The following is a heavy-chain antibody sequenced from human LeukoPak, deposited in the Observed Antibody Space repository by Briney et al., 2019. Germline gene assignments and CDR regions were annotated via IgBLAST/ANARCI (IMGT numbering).Heavy chain of an antibody. J-gene: IGHJ4*02. CDR3: ARHPDLYFFDY. CDR2: ISSSGST. CDR1: AGSISSDY. Sequence: SQTLSLTCTLSAGSISSDYWTWIRQPPGKRLEWIGYISSSGSTSYNPSLKSRVTISADTSKSQFSLKLRSVTAADTAVYYCARHPDLYFFDYWGQGTLVTVSS. V-gene: IGHV4-59*08.